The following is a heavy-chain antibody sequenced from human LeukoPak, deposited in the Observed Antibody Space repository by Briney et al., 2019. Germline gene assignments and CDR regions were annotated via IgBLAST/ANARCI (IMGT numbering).Heavy chain of an antibody. V-gene: IGHV4-34*01. J-gene: IGHJ4*02. CDR3: ARAGIVGATLDY. D-gene: IGHD1-26*01. CDR1: GGSFSGYY. Sequence: PSETLCLTCAVYGGSFSGYYWSWIRQPPGKGLEWIGEINHSGSTNYNPSLKSRVTISVDTSKNQFSLKLSSVTAADTAVYYCARAGIVGATLDYWGQGTLVSASS. CDR2: INHSGST.